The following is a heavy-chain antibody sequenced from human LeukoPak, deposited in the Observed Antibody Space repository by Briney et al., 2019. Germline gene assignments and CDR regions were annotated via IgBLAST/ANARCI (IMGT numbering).Heavy chain of an antibody. D-gene: IGHD3-22*01. CDR2: INHSGST. CDR1: GGSFSGYY. J-gene: IGHJ4*02. V-gene: IGHV4-34*01. Sequence: SETLSLTCAVYGGSFSGYYWSWIRQPPGKGLEWIGEINHSGSTNYNPSLKSRVTISVDTSKNQFSLKLSSVTAADTAVYYCAIGHYYDSIGYYYYFDYWGQGTLVTVSS. CDR3: AIGHYYDSIGYYYYFDY.